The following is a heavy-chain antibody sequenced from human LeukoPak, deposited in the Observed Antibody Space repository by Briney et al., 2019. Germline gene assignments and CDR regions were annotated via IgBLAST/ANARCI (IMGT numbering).Heavy chain of an antibody. V-gene: IGHV3-23*01. J-gene: IGHJ3*02. Sequence: PGGSLRLSCAASGFTFSTYAMTWVRQAPGQGLEWVSSIRGSGGTTFYADSVKGRFTISRDNTRNTLYLQMNSLRAEDTALYYRARDPNGDYIGAFDIWGQGILVTVSS. D-gene: IGHD2-8*01. CDR1: GFTFSTYA. CDR2: IRGSGGTT. CDR3: ARDPNGDYIGAFDI.